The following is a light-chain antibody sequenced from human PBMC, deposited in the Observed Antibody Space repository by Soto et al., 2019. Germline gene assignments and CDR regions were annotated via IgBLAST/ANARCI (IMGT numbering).Light chain of an antibody. CDR1: QSLVYRDGNTY. V-gene: IGKV2-30*01. Sequence: DVVMTQSPLSLPVTLGQPASISCKSSQSLVYRDGNTYLNWFQQRPGQSPRRLIYNVSKRDSGVPDRFSGSGSGTDFTLKISRVEAEDVGVYYCLQGSHWPRTFGQGTKLEIK. CDR3: LQGSHWPRT. CDR2: NVS. J-gene: IGKJ2*01.